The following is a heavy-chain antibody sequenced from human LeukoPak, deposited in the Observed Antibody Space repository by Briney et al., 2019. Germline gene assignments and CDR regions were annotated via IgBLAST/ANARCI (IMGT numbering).Heavy chain of an antibody. V-gene: IGHV3-30*04. CDR2: ISYDGSNK. CDR3: ARDSDGWLYYYYMDV. Sequence: GRSLRLSCAASGFTFSSYAMHWVRQAPGKGLEWVVVISYDGSNKYYADSVKGRITISRDNSKNTLYLQMNSLRAEDTAVYYCARDSDGWLYYYYMDVWGKGTTVTVSS. J-gene: IGHJ6*03. CDR1: GFTFSSYA. D-gene: IGHD5-12*01.